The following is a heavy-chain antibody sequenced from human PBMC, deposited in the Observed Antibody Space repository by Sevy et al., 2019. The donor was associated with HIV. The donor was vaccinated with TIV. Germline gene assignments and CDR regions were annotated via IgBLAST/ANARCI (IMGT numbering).Heavy chain of an antibody. V-gene: IGHV3-23*01. CDR2: ISGSGGST. CDR3: AQSLPGLHLGELSARAFDI. D-gene: IGHD3-16*02. J-gene: IGHJ3*02. Sequence: GGSLRLSCAASGFTFSSYAMSWVRQAPGKGLEWVSAISGSGGSTYYADSVKGRFTISRDNSKNTLYLQMNSLRAEDTAVYYCAQSLPGLHLGELSARAFDIWGQGTMVTVSS. CDR1: GFTFSSYA.